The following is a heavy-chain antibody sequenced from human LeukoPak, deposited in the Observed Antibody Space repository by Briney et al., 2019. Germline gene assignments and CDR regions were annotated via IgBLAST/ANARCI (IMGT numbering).Heavy chain of an antibody. Sequence: SETLSLTCTVSGCSISSGYYWGWIRQPPGKGLEWIGSIYHSGSTYYNPSLKSRVTISVDTSKNQFSLKLSSVTAADTAVYYCASQRGIQIAAWGQGTLVTVSS. D-gene: IGHD6-13*01. CDR2: IYHSGST. CDR3: ASQRGIQIAA. V-gene: IGHV4-38-2*02. J-gene: IGHJ5*02. CDR1: GCSISSGYY.